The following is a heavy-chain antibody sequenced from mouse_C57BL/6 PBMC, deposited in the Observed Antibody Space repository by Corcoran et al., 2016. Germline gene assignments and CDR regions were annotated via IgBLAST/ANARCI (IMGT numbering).Heavy chain of an antibody. CDR2: INTYSGVP. J-gene: IGHJ2*01. D-gene: IGHD1-1*01. Sequence: QIQLVQSGPELKKPGETVKISCKASGYTFTTYGMSWVKQAPGKGLKWMGWINTYSGVPTYADDFKGRFAFSLETSASTAYLQINNLKNEDTATYFCARSDTVVPFDYWGQGTTLTVAS. CDR1: GYTFTTYG. CDR3: ARSDTVVPFDY. V-gene: IGHV9-3*01.